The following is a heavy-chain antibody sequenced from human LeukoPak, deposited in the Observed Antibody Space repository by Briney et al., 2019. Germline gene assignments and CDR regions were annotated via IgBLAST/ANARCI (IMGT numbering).Heavy chain of an antibody. D-gene: IGHD3-10*01. J-gene: IGHJ4*02. Sequence: GASVKVSCKLSGDTLTELSMHWVRQSPGKGLEWMGGFVPEDGETIYAQKFQGRVTMTEDTSTDTAYRELSSLRSDDTAVYFCATLPRGHLFDSWGQGTLVTVSS. CDR3: ATLPRGHLFDS. CDR2: FVPEDGET. V-gene: IGHV1-24*01. CDR1: GDTLTELS.